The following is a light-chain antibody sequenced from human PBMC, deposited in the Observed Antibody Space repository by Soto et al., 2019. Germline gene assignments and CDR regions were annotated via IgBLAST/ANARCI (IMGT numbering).Light chain of an antibody. Sequence: DIQITQSPSSRSAPVGDRVPITFRASQSISSSFLNWYQQKPGTAPKLLIYHASTLESGVPSRFSGSGSGTEFTLTISSLQPDYFATYYCQQYMSYSFGQGTKVDIK. J-gene: IGKJ1*01. V-gene: IGKV1-5*01. CDR3: QQYMSYS. CDR1: QSISSS. CDR2: HAS.